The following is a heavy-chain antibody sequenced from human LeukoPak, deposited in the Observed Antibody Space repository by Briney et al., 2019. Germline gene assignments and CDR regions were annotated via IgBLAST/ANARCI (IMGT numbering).Heavy chain of an antibody. CDR2: TNWDGRSI. CDR1: GFTFADYG. CDR3: ARGGVNQLLYLPA. D-gene: IGHD2-2*02. Sequence: PGGSLGLSCAASGFTFADYGMSWVRQAPGKGLEWVSGTNWDGRSIGYADSVKGRFTISRDNAKNSLYLQMNSLRTEDTALYHCARGGVNQLLYLPAWGQGTLVTVSS. J-gene: IGHJ5*02. V-gene: IGHV3-20*01.